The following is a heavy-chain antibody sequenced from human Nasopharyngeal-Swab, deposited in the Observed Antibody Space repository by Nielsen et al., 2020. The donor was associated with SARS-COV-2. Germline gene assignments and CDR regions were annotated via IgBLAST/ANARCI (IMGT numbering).Heavy chain of an antibody. CDR3: ARGKFNILTGAAAFDI. Sequence: WIRQSPGKGLEWIGYIYYSGSTNYNPSLKSRVTISVDTSKNQFSLKLSSVTAADTAVYYCARGKFNILTGAAAFDIWGQGTMVTVSS. J-gene: IGHJ3*02. CDR2: IYYSGST. D-gene: IGHD3-9*01. V-gene: IGHV4-59*01.